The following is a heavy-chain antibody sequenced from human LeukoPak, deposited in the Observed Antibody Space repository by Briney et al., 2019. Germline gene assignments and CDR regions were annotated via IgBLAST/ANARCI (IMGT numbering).Heavy chain of an antibody. D-gene: IGHD3-16*02. Sequence: SQTLSLTCTVSGGSVSSGSYYWSWIRQPAGKGLEWIGRIYTSGSTNYNPSLKSRVTISVDMSKNQFSLKLSSVTAADTAVYYCASLYQAANYYYYGMDVWGQGTTVTVSS. CDR3: ASLYQAANYYYYGMDV. J-gene: IGHJ6*02. CDR1: GGSVSSGSYY. V-gene: IGHV4-61*02. CDR2: IYTSGST.